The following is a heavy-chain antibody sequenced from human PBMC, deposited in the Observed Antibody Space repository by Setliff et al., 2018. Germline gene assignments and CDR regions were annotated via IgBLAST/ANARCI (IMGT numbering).Heavy chain of an antibody. J-gene: IGHJ5*02. V-gene: IGHV4-39*01. CDR3: GRGFSRIEGWGNWFDP. Sequence: SETLSLTCTVSGGSVSNSGFFWGWLRQAPGKGLEWIGNIYDSGSSNYNASLKSRLIIARDTSKNQISLKLPSVTAADTAVYYCGRGFSRIEGWGNWFDPWGQGILVTVSS. CDR1: GGSVSNSGFF. D-gene: IGHD2-15*01. CDR2: IYDSGSS.